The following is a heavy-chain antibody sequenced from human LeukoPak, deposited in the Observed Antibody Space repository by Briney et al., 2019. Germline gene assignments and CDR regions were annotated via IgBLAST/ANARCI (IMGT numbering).Heavy chain of an antibody. V-gene: IGHV1-2*02. CDR3: ARDISGSYYEVLYYFDY. CDR2: INPNSGGT. Sequence: ASVKVSCKASGYTFTGYYMHWVRQAPGQGLEWMGWINPNSGGTNYAQKLQGRVTMTTDTSTSTAYMELRSVRSDDTAVYYCARDISGSYYEVLYYFDYWGQGTLVTVSS. CDR1: GYTFTGYY. J-gene: IGHJ4*02. D-gene: IGHD1-26*01.